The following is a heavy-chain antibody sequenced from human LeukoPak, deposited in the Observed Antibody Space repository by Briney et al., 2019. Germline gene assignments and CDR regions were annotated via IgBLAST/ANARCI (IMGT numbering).Heavy chain of an antibody. D-gene: IGHD6-19*01. CDR2: ISFDVSNH. V-gene: IGHV3-30*18. CDR1: GFTFRTSG. J-gene: IGHJ4*02. Sequence: QAGGSLRLSCAASGFTFRTSGMHWVRQAPGKGLECVTIISFDVSNHSYADSVKGQFTISRDNSKNTLYLQMNSLRAEDTAVYYCAKDTPVAGTGGYFDYWGQGTLVTVSS. CDR3: AKDTPVAGTGGYFDY.